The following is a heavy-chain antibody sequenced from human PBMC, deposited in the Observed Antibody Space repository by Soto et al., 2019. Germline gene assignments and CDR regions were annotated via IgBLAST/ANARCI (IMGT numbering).Heavy chain of an antibody. CDR2: IWYDGSNK. V-gene: IGHV3-33*01. CDR3: ARQYYYDSSGYFDY. Sequence: GGSLRLSCAASGFTFSSYGMHWVRQAPGKGLEWVAVIWYDGSNKYYADSVKGRFTISRDNSKNTLYLQMNSLRAEDTAVYYCARQYYYDSSGYFDYWGQGTLVTVSS. CDR1: GFTFSSYG. J-gene: IGHJ4*02. D-gene: IGHD3-22*01.